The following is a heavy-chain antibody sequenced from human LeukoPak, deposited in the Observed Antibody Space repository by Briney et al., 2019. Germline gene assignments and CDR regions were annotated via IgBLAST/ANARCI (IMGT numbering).Heavy chain of an antibody. J-gene: IGHJ4*02. Sequence: ASVKVSCKASGYTFTGYYMHWVRQAPGQGLEGMGWINPNSGGTNYAQKFQGRVTMTRDTSISTAYMELSRLRSDDTAVYYCARENEYYYDSSGYYYVRIYDYWGQGTLVTVSS. D-gene: IGHD3-22*01. CDR3: ARENEYYYDSSGYYYVRIYDY. V-gene: IGHV1-2*02. CDR1: GYTFTGYY. CDR2: INPNSGGT.